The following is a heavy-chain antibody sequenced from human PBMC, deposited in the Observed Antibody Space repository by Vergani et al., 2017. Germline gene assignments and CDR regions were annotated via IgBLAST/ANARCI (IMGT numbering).Heavy chain of an antibody. J-gene: IGHJ3*02. CDR1: GGSISSYY. CDR3: ARLGGDYDAFDI. D-gene: IGHD4-17*01. CDR2: IFYTGST. V-gene: IGHV4-59*01. Sequence: QVQLQESGPGLVKPSQTLSLTCTVSGGSISSYYWSWIRQPPGKGLEWIGYIFYTGSTNYNPSLKSRVTISVDTSKNQFSLKLSSVTAADTAVYYCARLGGDYDAFDIWGQGTMVTVSS.